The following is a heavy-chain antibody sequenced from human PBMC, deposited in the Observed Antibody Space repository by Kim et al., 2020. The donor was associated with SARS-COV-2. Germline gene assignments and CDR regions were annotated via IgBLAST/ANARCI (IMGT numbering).Heavy chain of an antibody. CDR3: AKALRATVTDAFDY. J-gene: IGHJ4*02. Sequence: ADSVKGRFTISRDNSKNTLYLQMNSLRAEDTAVYYCAKALRATVTDAFDYWGQGTLVTVSS. D-gene: IGHD4-17*01. V-gene: IGHV3-23*01.